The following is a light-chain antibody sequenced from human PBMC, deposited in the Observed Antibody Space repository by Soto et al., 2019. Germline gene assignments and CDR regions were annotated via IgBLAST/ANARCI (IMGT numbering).Light chain of an antibody. CDR1: SGDIGSYNR. CDR2: EVT. CDR3: RSYTYITTGAWV. J-gene: IGLJ1*01. V-gene: IGLV2-14*01. Sequence: QSVLTQPASVSGSPGQSITISCTGTSGDIGSYNRVSWYQQHPGKAPKLIIYEVTDRPSGVSNRFSGSKSGNTASLTISGLQAEDEAEYYCRSYTYITTGAWVFAPETKV.